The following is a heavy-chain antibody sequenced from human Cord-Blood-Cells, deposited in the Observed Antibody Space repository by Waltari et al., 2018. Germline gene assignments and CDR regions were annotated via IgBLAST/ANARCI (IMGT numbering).Heavy chain of an antibody. V-gene: IGHV1-69*01. D-gene: IGHD2-2*01. Sequence: QVQLVQSGAEVKKPGSSVKVSCKASGGTFSSYAISWVRQAPGQGLEWLGGIRPIFGTANYAQKFQGRVTITADESTSTAYMELSSLRSEDTAVYYCARGDVGYCSSTSCYDYWGQGTLVTVSS. J-gene: IGHJ4*02. CDR3: ARGDVGYCSSTSCYDY. CDR1: GGTFSSYA. CDR2: IRPIFGTA.